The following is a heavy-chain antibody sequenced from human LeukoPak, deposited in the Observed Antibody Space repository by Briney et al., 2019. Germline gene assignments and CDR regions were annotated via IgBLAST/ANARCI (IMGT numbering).Heavy chain of an antibody. J-gene: IGHJ5*02. Sequence: GASVKVSCKATGYIFSNYGISWVRRAPGHGLEWMGWISSGGNTNYAPKFQDRATMTTDTSTSTAYMELRSLRFDDTAVYYCARDFAWGSGGAPIDDNWLDPWGQGTLVTVSS. CDR2: ISSGGNT. CDR1: GYIFSNYG. D-gene: IGHD7-27*01. V-gene: IGHV1-18*01. CDR3: ARDFAWGSGGAPIDDNWLDP.